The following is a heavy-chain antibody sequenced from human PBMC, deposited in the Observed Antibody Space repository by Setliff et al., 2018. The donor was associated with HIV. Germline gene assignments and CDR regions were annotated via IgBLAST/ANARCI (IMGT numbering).Heavy chain of an antibody. D-gene: IGHD2-2*01. CDR3: AKTVPHSTAQDAFDI. Sequence: SETLCLTCAVSGYSISSNEWWGWIRQPPGKGLAWIGYISNSGKTYYNPSLNSRVTLSADTSKNQLSLKLSSVTAVDTAVYYCAKTVPHSTAQDAFDIWGQGTMVTVSS. J-gene: IGHJ3*02. CDR1: GYSISSNEW. V-gene: IGHV4-28*01. CDR2: ISNSGKT.